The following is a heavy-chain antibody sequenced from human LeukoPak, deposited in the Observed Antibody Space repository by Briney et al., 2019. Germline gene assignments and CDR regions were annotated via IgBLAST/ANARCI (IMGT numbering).Heavy chain of an antibody. CDR1: GGSFSGYY. V-gene: IGHV4-34*01. D-gene: IGHD3-16*01. CDR3: ARGGGGGLDY. J-gene: IGHJ4*02. CDR2: INHSGST. Sequence: PSETLSLTRAVYGGSFSGYYWSWIRQPPGKGLEWIGEINHSGSTNYNPSLKSRVTISVDTSKNQFSLKLSSVTAADTAVYYCARGGGGGLDYWGQGTLVTVSS.